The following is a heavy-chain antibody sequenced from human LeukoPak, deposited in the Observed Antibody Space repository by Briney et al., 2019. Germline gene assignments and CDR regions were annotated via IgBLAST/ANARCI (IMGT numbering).Heavy chain of an antibody. CDR1: GGSVSSYY. CDR3: ARFHSGPSGWYVLWYFDL. D-gene: IGHD6-19*01. J-gene: IGHJ2*01. CDR2: IYSSQST. V-gene: IGHV4-4*09. Sequence: SETLSLTCTVSGGSVSSYYWSWIRQPPGQGLVRIGYIYSSQSTSYNPSLESRVTMSVDTSKNQFFLKLSSVTAADTAVSYCARFHSGPSGWYVLWYFDLWGRGTLVTVSS.